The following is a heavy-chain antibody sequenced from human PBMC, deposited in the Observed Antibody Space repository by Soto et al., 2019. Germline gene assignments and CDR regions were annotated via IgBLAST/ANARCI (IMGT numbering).Heavy chain of an antibody. J-gene: IGHJ4*02. CDR3: ARHTPAISISDH. CDR1: GGTVSSGSYY. D-gene: IGHD2-15*01. CDR2: IYYSGST. Sequence: SETLSLTCTVSGGTVSSGSYYLSWIRQPPGKGLEWIGYIYYSGSTYYNPSLKSRVTISVDTSKNQFSLKLSSVTAADTAVYYCARHTPAISISDHWGQGTLVTVSS. V-gene: IGHV4-61*01.